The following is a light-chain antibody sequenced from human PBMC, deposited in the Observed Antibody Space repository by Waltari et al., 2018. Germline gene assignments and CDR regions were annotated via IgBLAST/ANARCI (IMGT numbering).Light chain of an antibody. CDR1: QDIRSD. Sequence: AIQMTQSPSSLPASVGDRVTITCRASQDIRSDLGWYQQKPGKAPTLLIYAASTLQSGVPSRFSGSGSGTDFTLTISSLQLEDFATYYCLQDYIYPRTFGQGTKLEIE. CDR2: AAS. CDR3: LQDYIYPRT. J-gene: IGKJ2*01. V-gene: IGKV1-6*01.